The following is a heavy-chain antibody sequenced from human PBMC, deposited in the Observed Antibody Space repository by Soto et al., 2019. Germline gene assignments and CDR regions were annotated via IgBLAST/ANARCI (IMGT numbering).Heavy chain of an antibody. CDR2: MNPNSGNT. V-gene: IGHV1-8*01. J-gene: IGHJ6*02. CDR3: ARERTGTTSMDV. D-gene: IGHD1-1*01. Sequence: QVQLGQSGAEVKKPGASVKVSCKASGYTFTSYDINWVRQATGQGLEWMGWMNPNSGNTGYAQKFQGRVTMTRNTSISTAYMELSSLSSEDTAVYYCARERTGTTSMDVWGQGTTVTVSS. CDR1: GYTFTSYD.